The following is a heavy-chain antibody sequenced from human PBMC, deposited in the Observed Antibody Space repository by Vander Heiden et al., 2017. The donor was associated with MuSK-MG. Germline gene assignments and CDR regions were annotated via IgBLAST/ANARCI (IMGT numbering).Heavy chain of an antibody. V-gene: IGHV4-59*01. CDR3: ARFMGLPYFDI. Sequence: QVQLQESGPGLVKPSETLSLTCTVSGGSISSYYWSWIRQPPGKGLEWIGYIYYSGSTNYNPSLKSRVTISVDTSKNQFSLKLSSVTAADTAVYYCARFMGLPYFDIWGQGTMVTVSS. CDR1: GGSISSYY. D-gene: IGHD5-12*01. CDR2: IYYSGST. J-gene: IGHJ3*02.